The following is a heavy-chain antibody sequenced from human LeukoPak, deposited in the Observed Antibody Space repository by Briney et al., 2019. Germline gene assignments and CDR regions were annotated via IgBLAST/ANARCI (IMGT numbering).Heavy chain of an antibody. CDR2: INAGNGNT. J-gene: IGHJ4*02. CDR3: ARDQSNTRGYSYGYLDY. CDR1: GYTFTSYA. D-gene: IGHD5-18*01. Sequence: GASVKVSCKASGYTFTSYAMHWVRQAPGQRLEWMGWINAGNGNTKYSQEFQGRVTITRDTSASTAYMELSSLRSEDMAVYYCARDQSNTRGYSYGYLDYWGKGTLVTVSS. V-gene: IGHV1-3*03.